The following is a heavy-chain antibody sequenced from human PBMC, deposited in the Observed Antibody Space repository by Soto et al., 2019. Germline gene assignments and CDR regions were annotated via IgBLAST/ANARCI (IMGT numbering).Heavy chain of an antibody. V-gene: IGHV4-34*02. J-gene: IGHJ5*02. CDR2: IHPSGDT. Sequence: QVQLQQWGAGLLKPSETLSLTCAVDSGSFSTYYCSWTRQPPGKGLEWIGEIHPSGDTDYNPSLSNRVTISLDTSKNQFSLKLTSVTAADTAVYFCSRGRDPHTGGPTSGQGTLVTVSS. CDR1: SGSFSTYY. CDR3: SRGRDPHTGGPT. D-gene: IGHD3-16*01.